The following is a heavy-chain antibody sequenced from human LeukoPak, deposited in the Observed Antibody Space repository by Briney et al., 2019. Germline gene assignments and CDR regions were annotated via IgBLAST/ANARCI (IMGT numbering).Heavy chain of an antibody. Sequence: SETLSLTCTVSGGSISSYYWSWIRQPPGKGLEWIAYIYYSGYTNYNPSLKSRASISVDPSKNLCSLRLSSVTAADTAVYYCARHAIYSGGYSYWFDPWGLGTLVTVSS. V-gene: IGHV4-59*08. CDR3: ARHAIYSGGYSYWFDP. CDR2: IYYSGYT. J-gene: IGHJ5*02. D-gene: IGHD1-26*01. CDR1: GGSISSYY.